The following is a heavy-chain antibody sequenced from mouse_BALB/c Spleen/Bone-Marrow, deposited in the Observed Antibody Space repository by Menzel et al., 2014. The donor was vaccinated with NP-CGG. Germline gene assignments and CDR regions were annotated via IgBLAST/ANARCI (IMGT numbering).Heavy chain of an antibody. CDR2: INPDSGTI. J-gene: IGHJ3*01. CDR1: GFDFSRYW. V-gene: IGHV4-1*02. D-gene: IGHD4-1*01. CDR3: ARGDWAWFVY. Sequence: DVMLVESGGGLVQPGGSLKLSCAASGFDFSRYWMSWVRQAPGKGLEWIGEINPDSGTINYTPSLKDKFIISRDNAKNTLYLQMSKVRSEDTALYYCARGDWAWFVYWGQGTLVTVSA.